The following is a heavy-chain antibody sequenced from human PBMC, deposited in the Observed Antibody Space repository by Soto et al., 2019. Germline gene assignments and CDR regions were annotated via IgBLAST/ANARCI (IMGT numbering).Heavy chain of an antibody. V-gene: IGHV3-30*18. D-gene: IGHD4-17*01. Sequence: QVQLVESGGGVVQPGGSLRLSCTASGFTFTTFGIHWVRQAPGKGLEWVALISYDGHNKYNSDSVKGRLTISRDNYKNTLSLQMNSLRAEDTAVYYCAKDLQAYGDYNYYYYGMDVWGQGTTVSVSS. CDR2: ISYDGHNK. J-gene: IGHJ6*02. CDR3: AKDLQAYGDYNYYYYGMDV. CDR1: GFTFTTFG.